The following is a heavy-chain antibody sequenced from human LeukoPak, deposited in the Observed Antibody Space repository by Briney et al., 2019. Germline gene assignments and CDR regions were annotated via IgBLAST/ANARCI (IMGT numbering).Heavy chain of an antibody. J-gene: IGHJ6*03. D-gene: IGHD2-15*01. Sequence: GGSLRLSCAASGFTFSSYEIHWVRQAPGKGLEWLSYISSSGSTIKYADSVKGRFTIPRDNAKNSLFLQMNSLRAEDTAVYYCARVLRYCSGGNCYSGGLGYMDVWGKGTTVTISS. V-gene: IGHV3-48*03. CDR2: ISSSGSTI. CDR1: GFTFSSYE. CDR3: ARVLRYCSGGNCYSGGLGYMDV.